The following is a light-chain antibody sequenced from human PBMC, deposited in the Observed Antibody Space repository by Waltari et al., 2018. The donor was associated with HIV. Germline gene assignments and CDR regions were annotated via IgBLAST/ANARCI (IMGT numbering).Light chain of an antibody. J-gene: IGLJ2*01. CDR1: SGDIGGSYSF. CDR2: EVS. V-gene: IGLV2-14*01. CDR3: SSYTSSHIVI. Sequence: QSALTQPASVSGSPGQSITISCTGTSGDIGGSYSFVSWYQQHPAKVPNLIIFEVSKRPSGVANRFSGSKSANTASLTISGLQPEDEADYYCSSYTSSHIVIFGGGTKVTVL.